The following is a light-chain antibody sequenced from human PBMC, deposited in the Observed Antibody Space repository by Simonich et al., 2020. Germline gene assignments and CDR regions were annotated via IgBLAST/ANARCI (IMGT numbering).Light chain of an antibody. V-gene: IGKV4-1*01. CDR2: WAS. CDR1: QSVLYSSNNKNY. Sequence: DIVMTQSPDSLAVSLGERATIHCKSSQSVLYSSNNKNYLAWYQQKPVQPPKLLIYWASTRESGVPTRFSGSGSGTDFTLTISSLQAEDVAVYYCQQYYSTPYTFGQGTKLEIK. J-gene: IGKJ2*01. CDR3: QQYYSTPYT.